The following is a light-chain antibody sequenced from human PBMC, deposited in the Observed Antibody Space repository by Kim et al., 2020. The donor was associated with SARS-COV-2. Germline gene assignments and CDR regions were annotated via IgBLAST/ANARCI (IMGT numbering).Light chain of an antibody. V-gene: IGLV2-14*03. J-gene: IGLJ2*01. CDR2: DVS. Sequence: QSITISCPGTSSDVGCYNYVSWYQQHPGKAPKLMIYDVSNRPSGVSNRFSGSKSGNMASLTISGLQAEDEADYYCSSYTSSSTLVVFGGGTQLTVL. CDR1: SSDVGCYNY. CDR3: SSYTSSSTLVV.